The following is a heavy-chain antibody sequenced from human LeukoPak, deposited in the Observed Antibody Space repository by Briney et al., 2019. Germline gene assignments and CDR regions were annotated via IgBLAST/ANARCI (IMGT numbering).Heavy chain of an antibody. CDR2: IIPIFGTA. Sequence: GASVKVSCKASGGTFSSYAISWVRQAPGQGLEWMGRIIPIFGTANYAQKFQGRVTITTDESTSTACMELSSLRSEDTAVYYCAREPKWELPPDYWGQGTLVTVSS. V-gene: IGHV1-69*05. D-gene: IGHD1-26*01. CDR3: AREPKWELPPDY. J-gene: IGHJ4*02. CDR1: GGTFSSYA.